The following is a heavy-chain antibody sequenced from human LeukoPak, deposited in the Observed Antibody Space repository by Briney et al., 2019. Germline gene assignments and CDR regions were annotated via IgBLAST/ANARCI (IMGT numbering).Heavy chain of an antibody. CDR1: GFTFSNYA. D-gene: IGHD2-15*01. CDR2: VGGSGDST. V-gene: IGHV3-23*01. CDR3: ARDFGLRCSGGTCYSVYYYGMDV. J-gene: IGHJ6*04. Sequence: GGSLRLSCAASGFTFSNYAMSWVRQAPGKGLEWVSGVGGSGDSTYYADSVKGRFTISRDISKNTLYLQMNSLRAEDTAVYYCARDFGLRCSGGTCYSVYYYGMDVWGKGTTVTVSS.